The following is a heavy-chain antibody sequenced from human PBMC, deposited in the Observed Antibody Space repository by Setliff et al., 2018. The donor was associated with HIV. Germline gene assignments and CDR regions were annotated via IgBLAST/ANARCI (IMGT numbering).Heavy chain of an antibody. CDR1: AGSIRSSTYY. CDR2: IYYSGST. D-gene: IGHD6-19*01. Sequence: KTSETLSLTCTVSAGSIRSSTYYWAWIRQPPGKGLEWIGTIYYSGSTYYNPSLKSRATISVDTSKNQFSLKLSSVTAADTAVYYCIIAYSSGWLAPMGFDSWGQGTLVTSPQ. CDR3: IIAYSSGWLAPMGFDS. V-gene: IGHV4-39*01. J-gene: IGHJ4*02.